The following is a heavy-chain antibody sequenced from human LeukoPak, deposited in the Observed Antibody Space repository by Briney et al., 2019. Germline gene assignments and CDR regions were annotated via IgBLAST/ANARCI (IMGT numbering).Heavy chain of an antibody. J-gene: IGHJ6*02. V-gene: IGHV4-4*07. CDR2: VYSSGST. D-gene: IGHD4-17*01. Sequence: SETLSLTCTLSGGSISSYYWSWIRQPAGKGLEWIGRVYSSGSTNYNPSLKSRVTMSVDTSKNQFSPKLRSVTAADTAVYYCARDLTTVTTGVDVWGQGTTVTVSS. CDR3: ARDLTTVTTGVDV. CDR1: GGSISSYY.